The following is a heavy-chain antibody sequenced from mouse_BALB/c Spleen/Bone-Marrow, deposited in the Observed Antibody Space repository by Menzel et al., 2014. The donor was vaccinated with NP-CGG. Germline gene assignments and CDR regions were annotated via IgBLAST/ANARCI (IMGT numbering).Heavy chain of an antibody. CDR1: GFTFTDYY. Sequence: EVKLMESGGGLVQPGGSPRLSCATSGFTFTDYYMSWVRQPPGKALEWLGFIRNKAKGYTTEYSASVKGRFTISRDNSQSILYLQMYTLRAEDSATYYCARDINYDIYWYFDVWGAGTTVTVSS. V-gene: IGHV7-3*02. CDR3: ARDINYDIYWYFDV. J-gene: IGHJ1*01. D-gene: IGHD2-4*01. CDR2: IRNKAKGYTT.